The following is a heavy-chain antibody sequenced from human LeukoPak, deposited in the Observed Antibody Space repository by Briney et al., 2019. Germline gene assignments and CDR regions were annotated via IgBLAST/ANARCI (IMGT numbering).Heavy chain of an antibody. J-gene: IGHJ4*02. CDR1: GGSISNTNW. Sequence: PSETLSLTCGVSGGSISNTNWWSWVRQPPGKGLEWIGYIYYSGSTNYNPSLKSRATISVDRSKNQFSLNLSSVTAADTAIYYCARGRGYNYPFDYWGQGTLVTVSS. D-gene: IGHD5-18*01. V-gene: IGHV4-4*02. CDR2: IYYSGST. CDR3: ARGRGYNYPFDY.